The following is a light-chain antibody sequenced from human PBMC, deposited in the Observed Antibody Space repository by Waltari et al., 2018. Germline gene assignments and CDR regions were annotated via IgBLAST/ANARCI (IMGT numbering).Light chain of an antibody. CDR3: QQVKTYPLT. J-gene: IGKJ4*01. CDR1: QDISSY. V-gene: IGKV1-9*01. Sequence: DIQLTQSPSFLSASVGHRITITCRANQDISSYLAWYQQKPGRAPKVLISGASSLQSGVSSRFSGSGSGTEFNLTISSLQPEDFATYYCQQVKTYPLTFGGGTKVEIK. CDR2: GAS.